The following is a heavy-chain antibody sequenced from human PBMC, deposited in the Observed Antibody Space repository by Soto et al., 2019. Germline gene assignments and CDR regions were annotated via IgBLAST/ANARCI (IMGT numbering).Heavy chain of an antibody. Sequence: ASVKVSCKASGYTFTRYTMNWVRQAPGQRLEWMGWINPDNGNTKSSQKFQDRVIITRDTSASTAYMDPSSLRSEDTAVYYCARGIATGQLDPWGQGTLVTVPQ. CDR2: INPDNGNT. CDR3: ARGIATGQLDP. V-gene: IGHV1-3*01. J-gene: IGHJ5*02. CDR1: GYTFTRYT. D-gene: IGHD2-15*01.